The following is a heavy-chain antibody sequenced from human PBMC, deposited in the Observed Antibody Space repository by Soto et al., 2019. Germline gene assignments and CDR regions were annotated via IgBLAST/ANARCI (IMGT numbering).Heavy chain of an antibody. CDR2: IIPIFGTA. D-gene: IGHD5-18*01. J-gene: IGHJ4*02. CDR1: GGTFSSYA. CDR3: ARSRSVEMATANFDY. V-gene: IGHV1-69*13. Sequence: SVKVSCKASGGTFSSYAISWVRQAPGQGLEWMGGIIPIFGTANYAQKFQGRVTITADESTSTAYMELSSLRSEDTAVYYCARSRSVEMATANFDYWGQGTLVTVSS.